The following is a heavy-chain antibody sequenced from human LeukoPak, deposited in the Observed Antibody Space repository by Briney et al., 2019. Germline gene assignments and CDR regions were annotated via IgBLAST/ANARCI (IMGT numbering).Heavy chain of an antibody. Sequence: GGSLRLSCAASGFTFSSYGMHWVRQAPHKGLEWVAVISYDGSNKYYADSVKGRFTISRDNSKNTLYLQMNSLRAEDTAVYYCAKEGRTTAVFDYWGQGTLVTVSS. CDR2: ISYDGSNK. J-gene: IGHJ4*02. CDR3: AKEGRTTAVFDY. D-gene: IGHD4-23*01. V-gene: IGHV3-30*18. CDR1: GFTFSSYG.